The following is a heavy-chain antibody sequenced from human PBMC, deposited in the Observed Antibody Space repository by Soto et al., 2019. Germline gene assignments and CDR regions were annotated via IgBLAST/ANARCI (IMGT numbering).Heavy chain of an antibody. D-gene: IGHD3-10*01. CDR2: IYYSGST. CDR3: AASGSNGQFDF. J-gene: IGHJ4*02. Sequence: SETLSLTCTVSGGSISNYFWHWIRQPPGKGLEWIGYIYYSGSTNYNPSLKSRVTISVDTSKNQFSLKLSSVTAADTAVYYCAASGSNGQFDFWAQGTVVTVSS. V-gene: IGHV4-59*01. CDR1: GGSISNYF.